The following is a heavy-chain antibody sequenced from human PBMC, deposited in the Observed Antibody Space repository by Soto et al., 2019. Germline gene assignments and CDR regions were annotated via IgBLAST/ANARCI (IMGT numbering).Heavy chain of an antibody. CDR2: ISSSSSYI. V-gene: IGHV3-21*04. CDR1: GFTFMSYT. D-gene: IGHD3-10*01. Sequence: GGSLRLSCAASGFTFMSYTMNWVRQAPGTGLEWVASISSSSSYIEYADSLKGRFTISRDNSKNTLFLQMNSLRAEDTAIYYCAKKVNSGSGSQFFDYWGRGTLVTVSS. CDR3: AKKVNSGSGSQFFDY. J-gene: IGHJ4*02.